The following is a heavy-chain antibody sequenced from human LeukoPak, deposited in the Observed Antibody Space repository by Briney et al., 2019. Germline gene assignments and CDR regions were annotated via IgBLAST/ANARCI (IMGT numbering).Heavy chain of an antibody. J-gene: IGHJ4*02. V-gene: IGHV3-11*04. Sequence: GGSLRLSCAASGFTFSDYYMSWIRQAPGKGLEWVSYISSSGSTIYYADSVKGRFTISRDNAKNSLYLQMNSLRAEDTAVYYCARDNFYREDTAMGTWYFDYWGQGTLVTVSS. CDR3: ARDNFYREDTAMGTWYFDY. D-gene: IGHD5-18*01. CDR1: GFTFSDYY. CDR2: ISSSGSTI.